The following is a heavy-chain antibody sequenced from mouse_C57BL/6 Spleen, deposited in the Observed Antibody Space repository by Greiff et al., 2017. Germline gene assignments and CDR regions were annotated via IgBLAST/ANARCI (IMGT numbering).Heavy chain of an antibody. CDR3: ARLITTVVWGNYVDV. Sequence: QVQLQQPGAELVKPGASVKLSCKASGYTFTSYWMQWVKQRPGQGLEWIGEIDPSDSYTNYNQKFKGKATLTVDTSSSTAYMQLSSLTSEDSAVYYCARLITTVVWGNYVDVWGTGTTVTVSS. CDR1: GYTFTSYW. CDR2: IDPSDSYT. J-gene: IGHJ1*03. V-gene: IGHV1-50*01. D-gene: IGHD1-1*01.